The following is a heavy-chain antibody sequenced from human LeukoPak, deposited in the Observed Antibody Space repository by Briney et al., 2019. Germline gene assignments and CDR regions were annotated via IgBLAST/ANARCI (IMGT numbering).Heavy chain of an antibody. CDR3: ARDRIGSAYRVDYFDY. CDR2: IYYSGST. D-gene: IGHD1-1*01. V-gene: IGHV4-39*07. CDR1: GGSITSSNYY. J-gene: IGHJ4*02. Sequence: SETLSLTCTVSGGSITSSNYYWGWIRQPPGKGLEWIGSIYYSGSTYYNPSLKSQVTISVDTSKNQFSLKLSSVTAADTAAYYCARDRIGSAYRVDYFDYWGQGTLVTVSS.